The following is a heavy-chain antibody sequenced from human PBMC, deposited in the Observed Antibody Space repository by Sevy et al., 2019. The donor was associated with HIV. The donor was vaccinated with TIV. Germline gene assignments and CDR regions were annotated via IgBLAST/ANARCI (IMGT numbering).Heavy chain of an antibody. CDR2: IYPGDSDT. D-gene: IGHD3-22*01. CDR3: ARTYYYDSSGYYSLYFQH. CDR1: GYSFTSYW. Sequence: GESLKISCKGSGYSFTSYWIDWVRQMPGKGLEWMGIIYPGDSDTRHSPSFQGQVTISADKSISTAYLQWSSLKASDTAMYYCARTYYYDSSGYYSLYFQHWGQGTLVTVSS. J-gene: IGHJ1*01. V-gene: IGHV5-51*01.